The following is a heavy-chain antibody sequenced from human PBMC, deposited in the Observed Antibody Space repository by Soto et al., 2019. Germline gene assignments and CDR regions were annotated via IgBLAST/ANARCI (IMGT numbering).Heavy chain of an antibody. CDR3: ARGSQLERDALDI. CDR2: IYYTGHT. CDR1: GVSINSGGYY. J-gene: IGHJ3*02. D-gene: IGHD1-1*01. Sequence: QVQLQESGPGLVKPSQTLSLTCSVSGVSINSGGYYWSWIRHHPGTGLEWIGYIYYTGHTFYNASLKRRVAMSLDTSKNQFSLKLSSVTAADTAVYYCARGSQLERDALDIWGQGTMVTVSS. V-gene: IGHV4-31*03.